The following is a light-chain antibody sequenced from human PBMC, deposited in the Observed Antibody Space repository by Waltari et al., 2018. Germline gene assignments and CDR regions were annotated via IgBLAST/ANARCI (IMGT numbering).Light chain of an antibody. CDR1: QSVSSY. Sequence: EIVLTQSPATLSLSPGERATLSCRASQSVSSYLAWYQQKPGQAPRLLIYDVSNRATGIPARFSGSGSGTDFTLTISSLEPEDFAVYYCHQRSSWPLTFGGGTKVEIK. V-gene: IGKV3-11*01. J-gene: IGKJ4*01. CDR3: HQRSSWPLT. CDR2: DVS.